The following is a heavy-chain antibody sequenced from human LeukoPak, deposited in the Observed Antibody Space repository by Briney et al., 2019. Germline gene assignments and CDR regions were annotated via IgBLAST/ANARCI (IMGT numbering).Heavy chain of an antibody. J-gene: IGHJ4*02. D-gene: IGHD3-10*01. CDR3: ATRSLTVRGAPSHDY. CDR1: GYTFTSYD. CDR2: MNPNSGNT. Sequence: GESLKASCKASGYTFTSYDINWVRQATGQGLEWMGWMNPNSGNTGYAQKFQGRVTMTRNTSISTAYMELSSLRSEDTAVYYCATRSLTVRGAPSHDYWGQGTLVTVSS. V-gene: IGHV1-8*01.